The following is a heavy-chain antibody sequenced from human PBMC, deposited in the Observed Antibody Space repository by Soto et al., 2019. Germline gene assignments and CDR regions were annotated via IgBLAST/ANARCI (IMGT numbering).Heavy chain of an antibody. CDR2: ISYDGTKT. D-gene: IGHD6-19*01. V-gene: IGHV3-30*18. Sequence: QHAGSIELGCAACRVRVWISAVDVSCQAPGTGLEWVAVISYDGTKTYYADSVKGRFTISRDNSKNTVYLQMNSLRDEDTAVYYCAKDRGPRRQWLIDPFDYWGQGTLVTVSS. CDR3: AKDRGPRRQWLIDPFDY. J-gene: IGHJ4*02. CDR1: RVRVWISA.